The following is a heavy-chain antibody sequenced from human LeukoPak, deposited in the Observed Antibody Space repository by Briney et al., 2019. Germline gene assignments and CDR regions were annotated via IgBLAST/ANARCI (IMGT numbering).Heavy chain of an antibody. J-gene: IGHJ3*02. CDR2: IYTSGST. CDR1: GGSISSGNYY. D-gene: IGHD4-17*01. CDR3: AREIVYGDRMFDGFDI. Sequence: SQTLSLTCSVSGGSISSGNYYWSWIRQPAGKGLEWIGRIYTSGSTNYNSSLKSRVTISVDTSKNQFSLKLSSVTAADTAVYYCAREIVYGDRMFDGFDIWGQGTMVTVSS. V-gene: IGHV4-61*02.